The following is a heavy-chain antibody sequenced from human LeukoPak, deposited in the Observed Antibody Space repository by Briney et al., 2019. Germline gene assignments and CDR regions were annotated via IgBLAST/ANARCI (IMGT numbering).Heavy chain of an antibody. J-gene: IGHJ5*02. CDR3: ARGVAGNRLDP. CDR1: GYTFGSYY. V-gene: IGHV1-46*01. D-gene: IGHD6-19*01. CDR2: INPSGGST. Sequence: ASVKVSCKTSGYTFGSYYMHWVRQAPGQGLEWMGIINPSGGSTSYAQNFQDRVTMTRDTSTSTVYMELSSLRSEDTAVYYCARGVAGNRLDPWGQGTLVTVSS.